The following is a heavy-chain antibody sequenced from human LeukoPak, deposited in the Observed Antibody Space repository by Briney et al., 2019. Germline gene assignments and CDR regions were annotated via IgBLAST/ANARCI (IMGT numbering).Heavy chain of an antibody. D-gene: IGHD4-23*01. J-gene: IGHJ4*02. CDR1: GFTFSSYG. CDR3: AKDTTGYYGGNSGAYFDY. V-gene: IGHV3-30*02. CDR2: IRYDGSNK. Sequence: PGGSLRLSCAASGFTFSSYGMHWVRQAPGKGLEWVAFIRYDGSNKYYADSVKGRFTISRDNSKNTLYLQMNSLRAEDTAVYYCAKDTTGYYGGNSGAYFDYWGQGTLVTVSS.